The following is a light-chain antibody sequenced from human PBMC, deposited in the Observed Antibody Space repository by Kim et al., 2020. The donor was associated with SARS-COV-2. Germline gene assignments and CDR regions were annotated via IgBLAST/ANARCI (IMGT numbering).Light chain of an antibody. V-gene: IGLV2-14*03. CDR3: SSYTSSRDVV. CDR1: SSDVGAYNY. CDR2: DVS. Sequence: QSALTQPASVSGSPGQSITISCTGTSSDVGAYNYVSWYQQHPGRAPKLMIYDVSNRPSGVSNRFSGSKSGITASLTISGLQAEDEADYYCSSYTSSRDVVFGGGTQLTVL. J-gene: IGLJ2*01.